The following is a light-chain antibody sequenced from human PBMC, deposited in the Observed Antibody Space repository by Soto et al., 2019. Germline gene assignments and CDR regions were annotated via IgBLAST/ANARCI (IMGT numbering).Light chain of an antibody. CDR1: QSVSSSY. J-gene: IGKJ1*01. CDR3: QQYGSSRWT. CDR2: GAS. V-gene: IGKV3-20*01. Sequence: EIVLTQSPGTLSLSPGERATLSCRASQSVSSSYLAWYQQKPGQAPRLLIYGASSMATGIPDRFSGSGSGTDFPLTISRLEPEDFAVYYCQQYGSSRWTFGQGTKVEIK.